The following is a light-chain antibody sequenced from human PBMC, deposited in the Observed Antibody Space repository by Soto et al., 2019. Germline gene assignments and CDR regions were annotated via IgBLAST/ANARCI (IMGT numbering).Light chain of an antibody. V-gene: IGKV1-9*01. Sequence: DIQLTQSPSFLSASVGDRVTITCRASQGLISALAWYQQKPGKAPKLLIHSASTLQSGVPSRFSGSGSGTEFTLAISSLQPEDLAVYYCQQRRGYPITFGQGTRLEIK. J-gene: IGKJ5*01. CDR3: QQRRGYPIT. CDR2: SAS. CDR1: QGLISA.